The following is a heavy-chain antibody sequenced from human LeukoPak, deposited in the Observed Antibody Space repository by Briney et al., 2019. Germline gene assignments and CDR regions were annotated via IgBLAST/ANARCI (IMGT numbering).Heavy chain of an antibody. CDR2: INPNSGGT. Sequence: ASVKVSCKASGYTFTGYYMHWVRQAPGQGLEWMGWINPNSGGTNYAQKFQGRVTMTRDTSISTAYMELSRLRSDDTAVYYCASAYYYGSGKASRYYYYYYMDVWGKGTTVTVSS. CDR3: ASAYYYGSGKASRYYYYYYMDV. D-gene: IGHD3-10*01. V-gene: IGHV1-2*02. J-gene: IGHJ6*03. CDR1: GYTFTGYY.